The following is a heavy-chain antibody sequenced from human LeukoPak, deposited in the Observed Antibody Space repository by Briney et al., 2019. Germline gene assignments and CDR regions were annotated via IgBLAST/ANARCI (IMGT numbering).Heavy chain of an antibody. J-gene: IGHJ1*01. CDR3: ARAIYDSTGYIYRMNIEH. CDR1: GGSFSGYY. V-gene: IGHV4-34*01. CDR2: INHSGST. Sequence: SETLSLTCAVYGGSFSGYYWSWIRQPPGKGLEWIGEINHSGSTNYNPSLKSRVTISVDTSKNQFSLKLSSVTAEDTAVYYCARAIYDSTGYIYRMNIEHWGQGTLVTVSS. D-gene: IGHD3-22*01.